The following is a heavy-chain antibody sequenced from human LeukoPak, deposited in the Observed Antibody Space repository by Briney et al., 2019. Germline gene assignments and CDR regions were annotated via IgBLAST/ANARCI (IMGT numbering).Heavy chain of an antibody. V-gene: IGHV1-2*02. CDR1: GYTFSSDY. Sequence: ASVKVSCKSSGYTFSSDYIHWVRQAPGQGLEWMGWINPNSGGTNYAQKFQGRVTMTRDTSISTAYMELSRLRSDDTAVYYCARVDQYSGSYSGPDYWGQGTLVTVSS. CDR2: INPNSGGT. J-gene: IGHJ4*02. D-gene: IGHD1-26*01. CDR3: ARVDQYSGSYSGPDY.